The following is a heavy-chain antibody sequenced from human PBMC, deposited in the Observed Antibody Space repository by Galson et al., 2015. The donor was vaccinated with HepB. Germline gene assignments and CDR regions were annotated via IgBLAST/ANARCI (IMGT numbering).Heavy chain of an antibody. CDR2: IRYDGSNK. CDR3: AKEVGSSWPPYYFDY. CDR1: GFTFSSYG. Sequence: SLRLSCAASGFTFSSYGMHWVRQAPGKGLEWVAFIRYDGSNKYYAQSVKGRFTISRDNSKNTLYLQMNSLRAEDTAVYYCAKEVGSSWPPYYFDYWGQGTLVTVSS. V-gene: IGHV3-30*02. D-gene: IGHD6-13*01. J-gene: IGHJ4*02.